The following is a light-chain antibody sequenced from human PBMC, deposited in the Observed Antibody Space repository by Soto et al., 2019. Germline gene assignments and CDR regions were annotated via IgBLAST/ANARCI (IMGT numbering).Light chain of an antibody. V-gene: IGKV3-20*01. Sequence: IVLTQSPGTLSLSPAERATLSCRASQSVSINYLAWYQQKPGQAPRLLIYGASSRATGIPDRISGSGSGTDFTLTISRLEPEDFAVYYCHQYGSSPSTFGQGTKVDIK. J-gene: IGKJ1*01. CDR1: QSVSINY. CDR2: GAS. CDR3: HQYGSSPST.